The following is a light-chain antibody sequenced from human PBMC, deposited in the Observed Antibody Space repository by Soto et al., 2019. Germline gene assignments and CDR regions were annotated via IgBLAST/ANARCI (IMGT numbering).Light chain of an antibody. CDR1: SSDVGSYNR. Sequence: QSALTQPPSVSGSPGQSVTISCTGTSSDVGSYNRVSWYQQPPVTAPKLMIYEVSNRPSGVPDRFSGSKSGNTASLTISGLQAEDEADYYCSSFTSSSTYDFGTGTKLTVL. J-gene: IGLJ1*01. CDR3: SSFTSSSTYD. V-gene: IGLV2-18*02. CDR2: EVS.